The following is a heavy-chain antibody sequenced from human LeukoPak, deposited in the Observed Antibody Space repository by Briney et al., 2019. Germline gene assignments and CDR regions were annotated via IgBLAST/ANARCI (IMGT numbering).Heavy chain of an antibody. J-gene: IGHJ5*02. Sequence: SETLSLTCTVSGGSISSGGYYWSWIRQHPGKGLEWIGYIYYSGSTYYNPSLKSRVTISVDTSKNQFSLKLSSVTAADTAVYYCARDLSPSPHYDFWSGPPGLSWFDPWGQGTLVTVSS. D-gene: IGHD3-3*01. CDR3: ARDLSPSPHYDFWSGPPGLSWFDP. CDR1: GGSISSGGYY. CDR2: IYYSGST. V-gene: IGHV4-31*03.